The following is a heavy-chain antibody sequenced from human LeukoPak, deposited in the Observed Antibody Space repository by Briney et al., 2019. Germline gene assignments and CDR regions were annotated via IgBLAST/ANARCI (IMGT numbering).Heavy chain of an antibody. V-gene: IGHV3-66*01. CDR3: ARASGWLQFLWDY. CDR1: GFTVSSNY. Sequence: GGSLRLSCAASGFTVSSNYMSWVRQAPGKGLEWVSVIYSGGSTYYADSVKGRFTISRDNSKNTLYLQMNSLRAEDTAVYYCARASGWLQFLWDYWGQGSLVTVSS. CDR2: IYSGGST. D-gene: IGHD5-24*01. J-gene: IGHJ4*02.